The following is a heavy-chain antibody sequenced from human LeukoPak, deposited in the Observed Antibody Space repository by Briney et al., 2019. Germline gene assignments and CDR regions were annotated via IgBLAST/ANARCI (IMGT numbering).Heavy chain of an antibody. D-gene: IGHD6-19*01. V-gene: IGHV3-23*01. J-gene: IGHJ4*02. CDR1: GFTFSSYA. CDR2: ISGSGTNT. CDR3: ASGYSSGWYLDY. Sequence: GGSLRLSCAASGFTFSSYAMNWVRQAPGKGLEWVSGISGSGTNTYYADSVKGRFTISRDNSKNTLYLQMNSLRAEDTAVYYCASGYSSGWYLDYWGQGTLVTVSS.